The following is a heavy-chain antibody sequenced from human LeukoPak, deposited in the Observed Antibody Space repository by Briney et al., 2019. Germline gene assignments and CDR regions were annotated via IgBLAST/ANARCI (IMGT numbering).Heavy chain of an antibody. V-gene: IGHV1-2*02. J-gene: IGHJ4*02. D-gene: IGHD2-8*01. CDR1: GYTFTCYY. Sequence: ASVKVSCKASGYTFTCYYMHWVRQAPGQGLEWMGWINPNSGGTNYAQKFQGRVTMTRDTSISTAYMELSRLRSDDTAVYYCARDPGYCSSGVCYVLFDYWGQGTLVTVSS. CDR2: INPNSGGT. CDR3: ARDPGYCSSGVCYVLFDY.